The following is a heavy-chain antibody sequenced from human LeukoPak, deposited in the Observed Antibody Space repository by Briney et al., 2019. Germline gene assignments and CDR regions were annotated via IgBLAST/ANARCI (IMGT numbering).Heavy chain of an antibody. D-gene: IGHD5-18*01. J-gene: IGHJ4*02. V-gene: IGHV3-30-3*01. Sequence: GGSLRLSCAASGFTFSSYAMHWVRQAPGKGLEWVTLMTYDGSNKYYTDSVKGRFTISRDNSKDTLYLQMNSLRAEGTAVYYCARSTPAYSYGVDYGGQGTLVTVSS. CDR1: GFTFSSYA. CDR2: MTYDGSNK. CDR3: ARSTPAYSYGVDY.